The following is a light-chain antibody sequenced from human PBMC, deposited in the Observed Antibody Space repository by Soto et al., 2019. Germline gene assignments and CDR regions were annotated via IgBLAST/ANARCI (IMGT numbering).Light chain of an antibody. J-gene: IGKJ1*01. V-gene: IGKV3-20*01. CDR3: QQYDNSRWT. CDR1: QSVSSSY. CDR2: GAS. Sequence: EIVLTQSPGTLSLSPGEGATLSCRASQSVSSSYLAWYQQKPGQAPRLLIYGASSRATGIPDRFSGGGSGTDFTLTISRLEPEDFAVYYCQQYDNSRWTFGQGTKVEIK.